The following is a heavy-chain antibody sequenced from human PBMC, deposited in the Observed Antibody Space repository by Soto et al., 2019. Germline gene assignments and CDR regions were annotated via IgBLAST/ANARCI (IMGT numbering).Heavy chain of an antibody. V-gene: IGHV4-34*01. D-gene: IGHD1-20*01. J-gene: IGHJ4*02. CDR3: AREDRFAARIDY. CDR1: GGSFSGYY. Sequence: QVQLQQWGAGLLKPSETLSLTCAVYGGSFSGYYWSWIRQPPGKGLEWIGEINHSGSTNYNPSLKSLVTISVDTSKNQFSLKLSSVTAADTAVYYCAREDRFAARIDYWGQGTLVTVSS. CDR2: INHSGST.